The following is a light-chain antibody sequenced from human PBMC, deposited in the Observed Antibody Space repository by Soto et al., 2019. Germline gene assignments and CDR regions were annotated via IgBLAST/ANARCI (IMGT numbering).Light chain of an antibody. V-gene: IGKV1-5*03. CDR2: KTS. Sequence: DIQMTQSPSTLSASVGDRVTITCRASQSISSWLAWYQQKPGKAPKLLIYKTSSLESGVQSRFSCSGSGTEFTLTISSLQPDEFATYYSQQDNGFPTFGQGTKVEIK. CDR1: QSISSW. J-gene: IGKJ1*01. CDR3: QQDNGFPT.